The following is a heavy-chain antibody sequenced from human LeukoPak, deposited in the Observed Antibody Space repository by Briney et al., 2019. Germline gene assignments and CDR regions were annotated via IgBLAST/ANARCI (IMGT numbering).Heavy chain of an antibody. V-gene: IGHV1-18*01. CDR1: GYTFTSYG. CDR2: ISAYNGNT. CDR3: ARGAMDDFWSGYSPLCYYYYYMDV. Sequence: ASVKVSCRASGYTFTSYGISWVRQAPGQGLEWMGWISAYNGNTNYAQKLQGRVTMTTDTSTSTAYMELRSLRSDDTAVYYCARGAMDDFWSGYSPLCYYYYYMDVWGKGTTVTVSS. D-gene: IGHD3-3*01. J-gene: IGHJ6*03.